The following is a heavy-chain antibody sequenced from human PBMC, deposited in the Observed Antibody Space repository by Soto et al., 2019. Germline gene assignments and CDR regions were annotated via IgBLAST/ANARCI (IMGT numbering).Heavy chain of an antibody. J-gene: IGHJ6*02. CDR1: GFTFSSYA. Sequence: GGSLRLSCAASGFTFSSYAMSWVRQAPGKGLEWVSAISGSGGSTYYADSVKGRFTISRDNSKNTLYLQMNSLRAEDTAVYYCAKDHIVVVPAAIRRGSHYYYYGMDVWGQGTTVTVSS. V-gene: IGHV3-23*01. D-gene: IGHD2-2*02. CDR2: ISGSGGST. CDR3: AKDHIVVVPAAIRRGSHYYYYGMDV.